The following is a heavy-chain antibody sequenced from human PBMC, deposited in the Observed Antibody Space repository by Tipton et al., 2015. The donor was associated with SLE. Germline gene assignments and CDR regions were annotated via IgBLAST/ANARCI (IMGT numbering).Heavy chain of an antibody. J-gene: IGHJ3*02. Sequence: TLSLTCAVYGGSFNGYSWSWIRQPAGKGLEWIGHIYTSGSTNYNPSLKSRGTISVDTSNNQFSLKLSSVTAADTAVYYCARDTHSSGYPHAFDIWGQGTMVTDSS. CDR3: ARDTHSSGYPHAFDI. CDR2: IYTSGST. CDR1: GGSFNGYS. V-gene: IGHV4-4*07. D-gene: IGHD3-22*01.